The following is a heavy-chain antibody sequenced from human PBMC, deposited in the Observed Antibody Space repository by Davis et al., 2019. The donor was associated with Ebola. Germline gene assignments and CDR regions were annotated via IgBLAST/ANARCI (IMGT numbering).Heavy chain of an antibody. CDR2: ISGSGGST. D-gene: IGHD4-11*01. CDR1: GFTFRSYA. Sequence: GESLKISCAASGFTFRSYAMSWVRQAPGEGLEWVSSISGSGGSTYKEDSVKGRFTISRDNSKNTLFLQMNSLRAEDTAVYYCAKGDYMSYYYYMDVWGKGTTVTVSS. CDR3: AKGDYMSYYYYMDV. V-gene: IGHV3-23*01. J-gene: IGHJ6*03.